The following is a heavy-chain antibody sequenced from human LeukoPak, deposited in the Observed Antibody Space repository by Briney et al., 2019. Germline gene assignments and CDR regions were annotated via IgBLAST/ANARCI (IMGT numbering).Heavy chain of an antibody. CDR2: IRSKAYGGTT. J-gene: IGHJ4*02. Sequence: PGRSLRLSCTASGFTFGDYAMSWVRQAPGKGLEWVGFIRSKAYGGTTEYAASVKGRFTISRDDSKSIAYLQMNSLKTEDTAVYYCTSWQGDSHDPGSFDYWGQGTLVTVSS. CDR1: GFTFGDYA. V-gene: IGHV3-49*04. D-gene: IGHD3-16*01. CDR3: TSWQGDSHDPGSFDY.